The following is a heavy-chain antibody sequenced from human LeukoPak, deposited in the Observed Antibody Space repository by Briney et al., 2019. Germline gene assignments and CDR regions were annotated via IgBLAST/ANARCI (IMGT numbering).Heavy chain of an antibody. Sequence: TGGSLRLSCAASGFTFSSYAMSWVRQAPGKGLEWVSAISGSGGSTYYADSVKGRFTISRDNSKNTLYLQMNSLRAEDTDVYYCAKDGIVVVERDYWGQGTLVTVSS. CDR3: AKDGIVVVERDY. CDR1: GFTFSSYA. D-gene: IGHD3-22*01. CDR2: ISGSGGST. J-gene: IGHJ4*02. V-gene: IGHV3-23*01.